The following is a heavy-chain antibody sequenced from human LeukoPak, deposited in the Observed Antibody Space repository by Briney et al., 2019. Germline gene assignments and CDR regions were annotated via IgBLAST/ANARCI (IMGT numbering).Heavy chain of an antibody. CDR2: IIPIFGTA. CDR1: GGTFSSYA. V-gene: IGHV1-69*01. Sequence: GSSVKVSCKASGGTFSSYAISWVRQAPGQGVEWMGGIIPIFGTANYAQKFQGRGTITADESTSTAYMELSSLRSEDTAVYFCARDYGGNLDAFDIWGQGTMVTVSS. CDR3: ARDYGGNLDAFDI. J-gene: IGHJ3*02. D-gene: IGHD4-23*01.